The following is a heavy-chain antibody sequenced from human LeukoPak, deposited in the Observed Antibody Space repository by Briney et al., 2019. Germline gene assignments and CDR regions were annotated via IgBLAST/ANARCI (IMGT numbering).Heavy chain of an antibody. CDR2: IHPSGTT. CDR3: ATERERRITD. D-gene: IGHD1-1*01. J-gene: IGHJ4*02. CDR1: GFSISLGYY. Sequence: SETLSLTCDVSGFSISLGYYWVWIRQPAGQGLEWIGNIHPSGTTFYNSSLNSRITMTIDAPKNQFSLRLSLVTAVDTAVYFCATERERRITDWGQGTLVTVSS. V-gene: IGHV4-38-2*02.